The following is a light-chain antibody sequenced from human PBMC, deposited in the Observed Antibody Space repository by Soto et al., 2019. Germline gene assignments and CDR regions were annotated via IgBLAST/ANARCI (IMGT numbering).Light chain of an antibody. CDR1: QSVSSSY. Sequence: EIVLTQSPGTLSLSPGERATLSCRASQSVSSSYLAWYQQKPGQAPRLLIYGASSRATGIPDRFSGSESETDFTLTSSRLEPEDVALYYCQQYGSSRLTFGGGTKVEIK. V-gene: IGKV3-20*01. J-gene: IGKJ4*01. CDR3: QQYGSSRLT. CDR2: GAS.